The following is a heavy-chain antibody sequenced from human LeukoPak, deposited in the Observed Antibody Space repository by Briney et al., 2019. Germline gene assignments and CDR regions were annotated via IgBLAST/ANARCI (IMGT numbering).Heavy chain of an antibody. V-gene: IGHV3-23*01. Sequence: GGSLRLSCAASGFTFNSYVMSWVRQAPGKGLEWVSNISGAGGKTCYTDSVKGRFTISRDNFKNTLYLQMNSLRAEDTAVYYCAKDGAAVFDYWGQGTLVTVSS. CDR3: AKDGAAVFDY. CDR2: ISGAGGKT. J-gene: IGHJ4*02. CDR1: GFTFNSYV. D-gene: IGHD6-25*01.